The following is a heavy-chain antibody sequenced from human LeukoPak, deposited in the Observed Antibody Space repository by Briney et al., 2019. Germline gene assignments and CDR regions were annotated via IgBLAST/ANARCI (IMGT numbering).Heavy chain of an antibody. V-gene: IGHV3-15*01. Sequence: TGGSLRLSCAASGFTFSNARMSWVRQAPGKGLEWVGRIKSKTDGGTTDYAAPVKGRFTISRDDSKNTLYLQMNSLKTEDTAVYYCTTGDRGYCTNGVCDVDYWGQGTLVTVSS. CDR2: IKSKTDGGTT. CDR1: GFTFSNAR. J-gene: IGHJ4*02. CDR3: TTGDRGYCTNGVCDVDY. D-gene: IGHD2-8*01.